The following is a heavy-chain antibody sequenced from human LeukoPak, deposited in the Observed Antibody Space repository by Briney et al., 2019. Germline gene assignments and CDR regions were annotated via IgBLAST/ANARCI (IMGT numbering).Heavy chain of an antibody. Sequence: GGALRLSCAASGFTFRSYWMSWVRQAPGKGLEWVANIKQDGSEKYYVDSVKGRFTISRDNAKNSLYLQMNSLRAEDTGVYYCAREQPYYYDSSGTALMAEIKYYFDYWGQGTLVTVSS. CDR1: GFTFRSYW. V-gene: IGHV3-7*01. J-gene: IGHJ4*02. CDR3: AREQPYYYDSSGTALMAEIKYYFDY. D-gene: IGHD3-22*01. CDR2: IKQDGSEK.